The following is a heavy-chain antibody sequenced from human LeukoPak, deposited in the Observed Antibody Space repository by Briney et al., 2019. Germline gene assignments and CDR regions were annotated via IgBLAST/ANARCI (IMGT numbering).Heavy chain of an antibody. J-gene: IGHJ4*02. V-gene: IGHV3-9*01. Sequence: GGSLRLSCAASGFTFDDYAMHWVRQAPGKGLEWVSGISWNSGSIGYADSVKGRFTISRDNSKNTLYLQMNGLRAEETAMYYCATPYTSGWSLYFDNWGQGTLVTVSS. CDR1: GFTFDDYA. CDR3: ATPYTSGWSLYFDN. D-gene: IGHD6-19*01. CDR2: ISWNSGSI.